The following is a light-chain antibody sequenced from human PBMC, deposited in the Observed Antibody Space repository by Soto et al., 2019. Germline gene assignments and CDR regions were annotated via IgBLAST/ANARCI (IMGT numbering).Light chain of an antibody. CDR1: SRDVGTYTL. CDR2: EGS. CDR3: CSYAGSSSVV. V-gene: IGLV2-23*01. J-gene: IGLJ2*01. Sequence: QSVLTQPASVYGSPGQSITISCTGTSRDVGTYTLVSWYQHYPGKAPKLIIYEGSKRPSGVSNRFSASKTGRTASLTISGLPPEDEADYYCCSYAGSSSVVFGGGTKLTVL.